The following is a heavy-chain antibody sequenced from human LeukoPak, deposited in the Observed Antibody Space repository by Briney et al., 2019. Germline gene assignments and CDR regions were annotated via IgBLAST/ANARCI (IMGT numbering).Heavy chain of an antibody. CDR3: VKLRTGTATNFDY. D-gene: IGHD1-1*01. V-gene: IGHV3-23*01. CDR1: GFIFSSYA. J-gene: IGHJ4*02. Sequence: GGSLRLSCAASGFIFSSYAMSWVRQAPGKGLEWVSTISGSGAGTYYADSVKGRFTISRDNSKDTLYLQMNSLRAEDTAIYYCVKLRTGTATNFDYWGQGTLVTVSS. CDR2: ISGSGAGT.